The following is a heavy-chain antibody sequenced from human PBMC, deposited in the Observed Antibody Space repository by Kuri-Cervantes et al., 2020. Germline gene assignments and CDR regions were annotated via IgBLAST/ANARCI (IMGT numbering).Heavy chain of an antibody. CDR3: ARGGRWFNDAFDI. V-gene: IGHV3-7*04. CDR2: IKQDGSEK. Sequence: GGSLRLSCAASGFTFSSYAMHWVRQAPGKGLEWVANIKQDGSEKYYVDSVKGRFTISRDNAKNSLYLQMNSLRAEDTAVYYCARGGRWFNDAFDIWGQGTMVTV. D-gene: IGHD4-23*01. J-gene: IGHJ3*02. CDR1: GFTFSSYA.